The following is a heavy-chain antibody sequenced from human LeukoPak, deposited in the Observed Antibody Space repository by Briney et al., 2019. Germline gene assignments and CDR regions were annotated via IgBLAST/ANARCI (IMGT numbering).Heavy chain of an antibody. CDR2: IYISGST. V-gene: IGHV4-4*07. J-gene: IGHJ3*02. CDR1: GGSISTNHY. CDR3: ASEANDAFDI. Sequence: SETLSLTCTVSGGSISTNHYWNWIRPPAGKGLEWIGRIYISGSTNYNPSLKSRVTISVDTSKNQFSLKLSSVTAADTAVYYCASEANDAFDIWGQGTMVTVSS.